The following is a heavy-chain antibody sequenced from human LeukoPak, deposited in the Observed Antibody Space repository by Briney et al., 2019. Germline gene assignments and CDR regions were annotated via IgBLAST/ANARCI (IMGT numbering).Heavy chain of an antibody. J-gene: IGHJ4*02. D-gene: IGHD3-22*01. CDR1: GFTVSSNY. CDR3: ARGPPPRYYDSN. Sequence: EPGGSLRLSCGASGFTVSSNYMSWVRQAPGKGREWVSVIYSGGSAYYADSVKGRFTISRDNSKNTLYLQMNSLRAEDTAVYYCARGPPPRYYDSNWGQGTLVSVSS. CDR2: IYSGGSA. V-gene: IGHV3-66*02.